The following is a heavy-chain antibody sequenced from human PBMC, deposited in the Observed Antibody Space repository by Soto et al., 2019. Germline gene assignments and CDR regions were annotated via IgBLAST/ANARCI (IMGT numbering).Heavy chain of an antibody. Sequence: GGSLRLSCAASGFTFSSYSMNWVRQAPGKGLEWVSSISSGSSYIYYADSVKGRFTISRDNAKNSLYLQMSSLRAEDTAVYYCARSSGGSGKLWNYYGMDVWGQGTTVTVSS. J-gene: IGHJ6*02. D-gene: IGHD3-10*01. V-gene: IGHV3-21*06. CDR3: ARSSGGSGKLWNYYGMDV. CDR2: ISSGSSYI. CDR1: GFTFSSYS.